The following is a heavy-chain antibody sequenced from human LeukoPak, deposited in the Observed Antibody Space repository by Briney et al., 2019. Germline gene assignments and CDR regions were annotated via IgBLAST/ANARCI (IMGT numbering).Heavy chain of an antibody. CDR2: IYSGGST. D-gene: IGHD3-22*01. CDR3: AKRRYDSSGHFDS. J-gene: IGHJ4*02. V-gene: IGHV3-66*01. CDR1: GFTFSSYW. Sequence: PGGSLRLSCAASGFTFSSYWMSWVRQAPGKGLEWVSVIYSGGSTYHADSVKGRFTVSRDDSKNTLYMRMSSLRAEDTAVYYCAKRRYDSSGHFDSWGQGTLVTVSS.